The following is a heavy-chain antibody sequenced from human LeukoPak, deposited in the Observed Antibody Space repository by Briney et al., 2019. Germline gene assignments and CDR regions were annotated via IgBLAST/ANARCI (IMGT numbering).Heavy chain of an antibody. CDR3: ARIYKLAYFDY. D-gene: IGHD5-24*01. CDR1: RFTFSNAW. V-gene: IGHV3-15*01. Sequence: PGGSLRLSCAASRFTFSNAWMTWVHQAPGKGLEWVGRIKSKTDGGTTDYAAPVKGRFTISRDDSENTLYLQMNSLKTEDTAVYYCARIYKLAYFDYWGQGTPVSISS. CDR2: IKSKTDGGTT. J-gene: IGHJ4*02.